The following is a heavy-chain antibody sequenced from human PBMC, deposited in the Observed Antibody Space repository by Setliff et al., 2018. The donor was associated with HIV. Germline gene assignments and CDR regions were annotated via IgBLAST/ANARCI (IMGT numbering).Heavy chain of an antibody. CDR1: GVSISDHY. CDR2: IYSSGTT. Sequence: KASETLSLTCFVSGVSISDHYWGWIRQPPGKGLEWIGYIYSSGTTQYNPSLKSRVTISVDTSKNQFSLKLSSVTAADTAVYYCARAGGGGRWLHLSYWYFDLWGRGTLVTVSS. D-gene: IGHD3-16*01. V-gene: IGHV4-59*11. CDR3: ARAGGGGRWLHLSYWYFDL. J-gene: IGHJ2*01.